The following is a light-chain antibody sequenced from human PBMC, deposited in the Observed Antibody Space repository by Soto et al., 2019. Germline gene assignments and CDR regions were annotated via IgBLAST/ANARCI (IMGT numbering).Light chain of an antibody. CDR3: QQYDSYWT. J-gene: IGKJ1*01. V-gene: IGKV1-5*03. Sequence: DIQMTQSPSTLSASVGDTVTITCRASQSVSGWLAWYQQKPGKAPKLLIYKASRLESGVPSRFSGRGSGTEFTLTISSLQSEDFATYYCQQYDSYWTFGQGTTVDIK. CDR1: QSVSGW. CDR2: KAS.